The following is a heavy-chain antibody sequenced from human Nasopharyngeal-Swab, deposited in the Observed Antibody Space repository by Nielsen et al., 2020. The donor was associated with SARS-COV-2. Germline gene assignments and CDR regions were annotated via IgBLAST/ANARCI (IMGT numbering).Heavy chain of an antibody. D-gene: IGHD6-19*01. CDR2: IYYSGST. Sequence: RQAPGKGLEWIGYIYYSGSTYYNPSLKSRVTITVDTSKNQCSLKLSSVTAADTAVYYCARVLGEQGLVNYYYYMDVWGKGTTVTVSS. J-gene: IGHJ6*03. V-gene: IGHV4-30-4*01. CDR3: ARVLGEQGLVNYYYYMDV.